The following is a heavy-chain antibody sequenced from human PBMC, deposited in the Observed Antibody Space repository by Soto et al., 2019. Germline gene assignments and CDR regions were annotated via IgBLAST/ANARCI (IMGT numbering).Heavy chain of an antibody. V-gene: IGHV4-31*03. D-gene: IGHD4-17*01. CDR1: GDSISSGGYY. Sequence: QVQLQESGPGLVQPSQTLSLACTVSGDSISSGGYYWSWIRQHPGKGLEWIGYIYYSGSTFYNPSLQSRVTISVDTSKNQFSLKLSSVTAADTAVYYCARGLSVTLFEFWGQGTRVTVSS. CDR2: IYYSGST. J-gene: IGHJ4*02. CDR3: ARGLSVTLFEF.